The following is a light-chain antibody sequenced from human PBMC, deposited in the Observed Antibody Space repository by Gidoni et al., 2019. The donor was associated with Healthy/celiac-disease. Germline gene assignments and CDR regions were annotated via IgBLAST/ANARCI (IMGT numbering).Light chain of an antibody. V-gene: IGKV3-11*01. Sequence: EIVLTQSPATLSLSPGERATLSCRASQSVSSYLAWYQQTPGQAPRHLIYDASNRATGIPARFSGSGSGTDFTLTISSLEPEDFAVYYCQQRSNWPRGITFGQGTRLEIK. CDR1: QSVSSY. CDR3: QQRSNWPRGIT. J-gene: IGKJ5*01. CDR2: DAS.